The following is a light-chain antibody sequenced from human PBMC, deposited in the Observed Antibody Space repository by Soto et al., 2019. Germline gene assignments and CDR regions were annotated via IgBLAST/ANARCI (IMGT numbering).Light chain of an antibody. CDR1: QSVLHSSNNENY. CDR2: WAS. V-gene: IGKV4-1*01. CDR3: QQYYTISRT. J-gene: IGKJ1*01. Sequence: DIVMTQSPDSLAVSLGERATINCKSSQSVLHSSNNENYLAWYQQRPGQPPKLLIYWASTRESGVPDRFSGSGSGTDFNLTISSLQAEDVAVYYCQQYYTISRTFGQGTKVEIK.